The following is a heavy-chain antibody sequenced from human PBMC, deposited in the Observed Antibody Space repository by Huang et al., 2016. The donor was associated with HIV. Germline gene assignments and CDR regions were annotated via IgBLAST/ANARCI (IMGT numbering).Heavy chain of an antibody. CDR2: INHNGTS. V-gene: IGHV4-34*02. CDR1: GGAFRGSS. CDR3: ARGFNYYASDNLGVYYFDS. D-gene: IGHD3-10*01. J-gene: IGHJ4*02. Sequence: QVQLKQWGAGLLKPSETLSLTCAVYGGAFRGSSWTWIRQFPEKGLEWIGDINHNGTSIYNPALSARVTSSTDRSKKHFSRHLTSVTAADTALYYCARGFNYYASDNLGVYYFDSWGLGTLVTVSP.